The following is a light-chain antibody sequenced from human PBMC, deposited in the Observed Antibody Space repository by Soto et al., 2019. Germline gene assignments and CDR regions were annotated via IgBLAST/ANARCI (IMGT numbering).Light chain of an antibody. Sequence: QSALTPPASVSGSPGQSITISRTGTITDVGGYNYVSWYQQHPVKAPKLMIYDVSNRPSGVSNRFSGSKSVNTASLTISGLQAEDEADYYCSSYTCSSALGVFGTGTKVTVL. CDR2: DVS. CDR3: SSYTCSSALGV. V-gene: IGLV2-14*01. J-gene: IGLJ1*01. CDR1: ITDVGGYNY.